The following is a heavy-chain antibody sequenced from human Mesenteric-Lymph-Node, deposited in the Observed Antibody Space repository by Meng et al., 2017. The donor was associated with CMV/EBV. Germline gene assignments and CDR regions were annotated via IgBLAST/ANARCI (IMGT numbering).Heavy chain of an antibody. CDR2: ISSSSSYI. V-gene: IGHV3-21*01. J-gene: IGHJ6*02. Sequence: GGSLRPSCAASGFTFSSYSMNWVRQAPGKGLEWVSSISSSSSYIYYADSVKGRFTISRDNAKNSLYLQMNSLRAEDTAVYYCARDRGQQLVRETDVWGQGTTVTVSS. CDR1: GFTFSSYS. CDR3: ARDRGQQLVRETDV. D-gene: IGHD6-13*01.